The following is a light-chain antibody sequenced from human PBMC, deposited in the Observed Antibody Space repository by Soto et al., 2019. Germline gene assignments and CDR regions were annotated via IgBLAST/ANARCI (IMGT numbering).Light chain of an antibody. J-gene: IGKJ1*01. CDR3: QQYSNWPPWT. V-gene: IGKV3-15*01. Sequence: VMTQSPATLSVSPGERATVSCRASQSVSSNLAWYQQKPGQAPRLVIYGASTRASGMPARFSGSGSGTEFTLTISSLQSEDFAVYYCQQYSNWPPWTFGQGTKVDIK. CDR1: QSVSSN. CDR2: GAS.